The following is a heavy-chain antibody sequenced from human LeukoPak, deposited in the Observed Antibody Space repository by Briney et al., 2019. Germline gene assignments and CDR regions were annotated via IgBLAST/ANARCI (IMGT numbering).Heavy chain of an antibody. CDR2: IYYSGST. D-gene: IGHD5-18*01. Sequence: PSETLSLTCTVSGGSISSYYWSWIRQPPGKGLEWIGYIYYSGSTNYNPSLKSRVTISVDTSKNQFSLKLSSVTAAGTAVYYCARARGYSYGPPSDSPYYYGMDVWGQGTTVTVSS. CDR3: ARARGYSYGPPSDSPYYYGMDV. CDR1: GGSISSYY. V-gene: IGHV4-59*01. J-gene: IGHJ6*02.